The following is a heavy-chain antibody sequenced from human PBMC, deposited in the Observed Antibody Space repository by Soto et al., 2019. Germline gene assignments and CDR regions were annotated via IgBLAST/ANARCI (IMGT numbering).Heavy chain of an antibody. Sequence: QVQLVQSGGEMKKLGASVKVSCRAPGYTFTNFGITGGRRPPGQGPEGVGWISAYNDERNYAQKFRGRVIMTTDTSTSTAYMELRTLTSDDTAVYYCARDYDIWGEDWFDPWGQGTLVTVSS. J-gene: IGHJ5*02. D-gene: IGHD3-9*01. CDR2: ISAYNDER. V-gene: IGHV1-18*01. CDR1: GYTFTNFG. CDR3: ARDYDIWGEDWFDP.